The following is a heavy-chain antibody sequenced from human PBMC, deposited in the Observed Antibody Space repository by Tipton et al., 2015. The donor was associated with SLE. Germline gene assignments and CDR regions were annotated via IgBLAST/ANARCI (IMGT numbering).Heavy chain of an antibody. J-gene: IGHJ4*02. D-gene: IGHD2-2*01. V-gene: IGHV3-53*01. CDR1: GFTVSRNY. CDR2: IYSGGST. Sequence: SLRLSCAASGFTVSRNYMSWVRQAPGKGLEWVSVIYSGGSTYYADSVKGRFTISRDNSKNTLYLQMNSLRAEDTDVYYCARDTRYCSSTSCYSVDYWGQGTLVTVSS. CDR3: ARDTRYCSSTSCYSVDY.